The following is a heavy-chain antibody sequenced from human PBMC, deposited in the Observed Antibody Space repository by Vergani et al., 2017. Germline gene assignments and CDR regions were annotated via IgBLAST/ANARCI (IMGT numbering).Heavy chain of an antibody. Sequence: EVQLLESGGGLVQPRGSRRLSCAGAGFTFDTYIMAYVRQAPGKGLEWVATISSGGGDIFYADSVKGRFTISRDNSKNTLFLQMNSLKDEDTAVYYCTTAWGLYYLHGEYFQYWGRGTLVSVSS. CDR1: GFTFDTYI. V-gene: IGHV3-23*01. CDR2: ISSGGGDI. D-gene: IGHD3-10*01. CDR3: TTAWGLYYLHGEYFQY. J-gene: IGHJ1*01.